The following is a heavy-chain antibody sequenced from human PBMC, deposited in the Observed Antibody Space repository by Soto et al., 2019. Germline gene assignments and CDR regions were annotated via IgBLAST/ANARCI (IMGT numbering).Heavy chain of an antibody. J-gene: IGHJ6*02. Sequence: SEPLSLTCAVYGGSFSGYYWSWIRQPPGKGLEWIGEINHSGSTNYNPSLKSRVTISVDTSKNQFSLKLSSVTAADTAVYYCARLNQQQLVPRYYYYGMDVWGQGTTVTVSS. CDR3: ARLNQQQLVPRYYYYGMDV. V-gene: IGHV4-34*01. CDR2: INHSGST. CDR1: GGSFSGYY. D-gene: IGHD6-13*01.